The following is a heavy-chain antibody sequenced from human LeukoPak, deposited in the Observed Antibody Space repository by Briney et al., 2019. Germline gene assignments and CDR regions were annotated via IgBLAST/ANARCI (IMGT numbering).Heavy chain of an antibody. CDR2: VSQRGIT. V-gene: IGHV4-59*04. J-gene: IGHJ6*03. Sequence: SETLSLTCTVSGGSISNYYWNWIRQSPGKGLEWLGSVSQRGITYYNPSLQSRVTMSRDTSNNQLSLRLTSVTAADTAIYYCVSHETPYYYIDVWGKGTTVTISS. CDR1: GGSISNYY. CDR3: VSHETPYYYIDV.